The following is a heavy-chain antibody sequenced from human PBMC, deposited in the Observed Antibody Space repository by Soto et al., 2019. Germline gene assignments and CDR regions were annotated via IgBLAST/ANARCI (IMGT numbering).Heavy chain of an antibody. Sequence: QVQLQESGSGLVKPSQTLVLTCTVSGDSISRDGYSWSWLRQPPGKGLEWIGYIYHSGATYYNPSLKSRVTTSVDKSKHQCSLRLASVTAADTAVYYCAREMSYYFDSWGHGTLVTVSS. CDR3: AREMSYYFDS. V-gene: IGHV4-30-2*01. J-gene: IGHJ4*01. CDR1: GDSISRDGYS. CDR2: IYHSGAT.